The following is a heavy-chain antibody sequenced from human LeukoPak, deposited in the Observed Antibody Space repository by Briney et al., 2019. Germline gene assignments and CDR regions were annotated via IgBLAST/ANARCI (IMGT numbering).Heavy chain of an antibody. J-gene: IGHJ4*02. CDR3: ARDRPAQTRVVAAGNFDY. CDR1: GFTFSSYW. CDR2: IKQGGNEK. V-gene: IGHV3-7*01. Sequence: GGSLRLSCAASGFTFSSYWMSWVRQAPGKGLEWVANIKQGGNEKYYVDSVKGRFTISRDNAKNSLYLQMNSLRAEDTAVYYCARDRPAQTRVVAAGNFDYWGQGTLVTVSS. D-gene: IGHD2-2*01.